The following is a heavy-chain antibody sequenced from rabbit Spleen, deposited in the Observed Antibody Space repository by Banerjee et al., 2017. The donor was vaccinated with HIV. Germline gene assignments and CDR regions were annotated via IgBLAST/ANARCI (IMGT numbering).Heavy chain of an antibody. CDR3: ARDTGSIFSRYGIDL. V-gene: IGHV1S45*01. CDR1: GVSLNDKDV. J-gene: IGHJ6*01. CDR2: IAGSSSGFT. Sequence: EQLEESGGGLVKPEGSLTLTCKASGVSLNDKDVMCWFRQAPGKGLVWITCIAGSSSGFTYSATWAQGRFRCSKASSTPVTLQTPRLTGADTAPYFCARDTGSIFSRYGIDLWGAGTLVSVS. D-gene: IGHD7-1*01.